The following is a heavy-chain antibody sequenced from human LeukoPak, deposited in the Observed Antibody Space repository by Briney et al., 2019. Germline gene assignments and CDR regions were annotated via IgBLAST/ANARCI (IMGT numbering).Heavy chain of an antibody. CDR2: IIPIFGTA. Sequence: SVKVSCKASGCTFTSYGISWVRQAPGQGLEWMGGIIPIFGTANYAQKFQGRVTITADESTSTAYMELSSLRSEDTAVYYCARNNYYDSSGYPRGGAFDIWGQGTMVTVSS. CDR3: ARNNYYDSSGYPRGGAFDI. J-gene: IGHJ3*02. V-gene: IGHV1-69*13. D-gene: IGHD3-22*01. CDR1: GCTFTSYG.